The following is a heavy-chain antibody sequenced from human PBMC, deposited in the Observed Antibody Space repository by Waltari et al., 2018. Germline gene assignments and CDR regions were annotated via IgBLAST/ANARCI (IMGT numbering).Heavy chain of an antibody. CDR3: ARDPPDGYTYFDY. J-gene: IGHJ4*02. CDR2: TYYRSRWYN. Sequence: QVQLQQSGPGLVKPSQTLSLTCAISGDSVSSKTAAWNWIRQSPSRGLEWLGRTYYRSRWYNNYAVSVKSRITINQATSKNQFSLQLSSVTPEDTAVYYCARDPPDGYTYFDYWGQGTLVTVSS. CDR1: GDSVSSKTAA. D-gene: IGHD3-16*01. V-gene: IGHV6-1*01.